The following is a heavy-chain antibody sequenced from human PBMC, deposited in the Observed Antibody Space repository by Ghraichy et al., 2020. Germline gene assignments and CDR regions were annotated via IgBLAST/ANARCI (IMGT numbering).Heavy chain of an antibody. Sequence: GGSLRLSCAASGFTFDDYAMHWVRQAPGKGLEWVSGISWNSGSIGYADSVKGRFTISRDNAKNSLYLQMNSLRAEDMALYYCAKDRGYGGNSGFDYWGQGTLVTVSS. CDR1: GFTFDDYA. V-gene: IGHV3-9*03. J-gene: IGHJ4*02. CDR3: AKDRGYGGNSGFDY. D-gene: IGHD4-23*01. CDR2: ISWNSGSI.